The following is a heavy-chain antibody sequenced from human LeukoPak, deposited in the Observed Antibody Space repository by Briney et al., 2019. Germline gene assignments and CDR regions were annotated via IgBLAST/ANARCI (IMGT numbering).Heavy chain of an antibody. D-gene: IGHD6-13*01. Sequence: ASVKVSCKASGYSFTGYYMHWVRQAPGQGLEWMGWSSPYSGGTHYAQNFQGRVTMTTDTTISTAYMELSSLRSDDTAIYYCAGALNSRNSSCWGQGTLVTVSS. J-gene: IGHJ4*02. V-gene: IGHV1-2*02. CDR2: SSPYSGGT. CDR1: GYSFTGYY. CDR3: AGALNSRNSSC.